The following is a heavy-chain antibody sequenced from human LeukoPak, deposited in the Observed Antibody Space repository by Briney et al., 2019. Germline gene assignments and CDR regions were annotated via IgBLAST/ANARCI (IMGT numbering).Heavy chain of an antibody. CDR1: GYTLTELS. D-gene: IGHD5-18*01. V-gene: IGHV1-24*01. CDR2: FDPEDGET. Sequence: ASVKVSCKVSGYTLTELSMHWVRQAPGKGLEWMGGFDPEDGETIYAQKFQGRVTITADKSTSTAYMELSSLRSEDTAVYYCARDSTAMVNFRRTGSFDYWGQGTLVTVSS. CDR3: ARDSTAMVNFRRTGSFDY. J-gene: IGHJ4*02.